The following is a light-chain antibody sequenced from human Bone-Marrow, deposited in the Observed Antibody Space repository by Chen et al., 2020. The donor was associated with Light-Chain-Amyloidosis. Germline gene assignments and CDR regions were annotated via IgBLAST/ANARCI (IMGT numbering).Light chain of an antibody. V-gene: IGLV3-25*03. Sequence: SYELTQPPSASVSPGQTARITCSGDDLPTKYAYWYQQKPGQAPVLVIHRDTERPSGISARFSGSSSRTTATLTISRVQAEGEADYHCQSADSSGTYEVIFGGGTKLTVL. CDR1: DLPTKY. CDR3: QSADSSGTYEVI. J-gene: IGLJ2*01. CDR2: RDT.